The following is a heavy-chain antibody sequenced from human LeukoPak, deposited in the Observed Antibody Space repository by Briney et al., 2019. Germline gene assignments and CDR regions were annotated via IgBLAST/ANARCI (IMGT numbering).Heavy chain of an antibody. CDR2: VHLDGRT. CDR3: AREGGFYRPLDY. CDR1: GGSVTSTNW. J-gene: IGHJ4*02. V-gene: IGHV4-4*02. D-gene: IGHD3-3*01. Sequence: SETLSLTCGVSGGSVTSTNWWTWVRQPPGKGLEWFGEVHLDGRTNYNPSLKRRLTMSVDLSENHVSLKLTSVTAADTAVYYCAREGGFYRPLDYSGQGTLVTVSS.